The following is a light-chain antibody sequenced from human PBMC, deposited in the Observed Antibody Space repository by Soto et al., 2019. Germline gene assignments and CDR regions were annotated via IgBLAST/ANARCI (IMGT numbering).Light chain of an antibody. CDR3: QQYGSSPRT. V-gene: IGKV3-20*01. CDR1: QSVSSNF. J-gene: IGKJ1*01. Sequence: EIVLTQSPGTLSLSPGERATLSCRASQSVSSNFLAWYQQKPGQAPRLLIYCASSRATGIPDRFSGSGSGTDFTLTINRLEPEDFAVYYCQQYGSSPRTFGQGTKVEI. CDR2: CAS.